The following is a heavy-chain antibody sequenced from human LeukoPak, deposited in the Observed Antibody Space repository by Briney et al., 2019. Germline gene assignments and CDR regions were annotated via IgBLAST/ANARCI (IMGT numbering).Heavy chain of an antibody. CDR3: ARLRVEMATILFSYYYYMDV. CDR1: GFTFSDYY. J-gene: IGHJ6*03. Sequence: PGGSLRLSCAASGFTFSDYYMTWIRQAPGKGLEWVSYISSSTSTIYYADSVKGRFTISRDNAKNSLYLQMNRLRAEDTAVYYCARLRVEMATILFSYYYYMDVWGKGTTVTVSS. CDR2: ISSSTSTI. D-gene: IGHD5-24*01. V-gene: IGHV3-11*04.